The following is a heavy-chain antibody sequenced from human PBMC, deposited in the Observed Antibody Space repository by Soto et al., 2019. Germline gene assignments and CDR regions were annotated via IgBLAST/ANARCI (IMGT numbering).Heavy chain of an antibody. CDR3: ARDLFRCSGGSCYPEDYYYGMDV. CDR2: IDPSDSYT. Sequence: GESLKIPCKGSGYSFTSYWISWVRPMPGKGLEWMGRIDPSDSYTNYSPSFQGHVTISADKSISTAYLQWSSLKASDTAMYYCARDLFRCSGGSCYPEDYYYGMDVWGQGTTVTVSS. CDR1: GYSFTSYW. J-gene: IGHJ6*02. D-gene: IGHD2-15*01. V-gene: IGHV5-10-1*01.